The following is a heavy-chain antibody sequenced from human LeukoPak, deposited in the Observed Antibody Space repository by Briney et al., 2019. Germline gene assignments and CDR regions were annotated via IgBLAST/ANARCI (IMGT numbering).Heavy chain of an antibody. CDR1: GGSISSSSYY. CDR3: ARDQCSSTSCYTEGYGMDV. J-gene: IGHJ6*02. CDR2: IYYSGST. D-gene: IGHD2-2*02. Sequence: SETLSLTCTVSGGSISSSSYYWGWIRQPPGKGLEWIGSIYYSGSTYYNPSLKSRVTISVDTSKNRFSLKLSSVTAADTAVYYCARDQCSSTSCYTEGYGMDVWGQGTTVTVSS. V-gene: IGHV4-39*02.